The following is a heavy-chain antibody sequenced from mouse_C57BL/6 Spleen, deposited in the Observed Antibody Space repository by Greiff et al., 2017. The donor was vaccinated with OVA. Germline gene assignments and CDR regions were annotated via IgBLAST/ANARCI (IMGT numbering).Heavy chain of an antibody. J-gene: IGHJ1*03. Sequence: QVQLQQPGAELVMPGASVKLSCKASGYTFTSYWMHWVKQRPGQGLEWIGEIDPSDSYTNYNQKFKGKSTLTVDKSSSTAYMQLSSLTSEDSAVYYCARKRGWYFDVWGTGTTVTVSS. CDR1: GYTFTSYW. CDR3: ARKRGWYFDV. V-gene: IGHV1-69*01. CDR2: IDPSDSYT.